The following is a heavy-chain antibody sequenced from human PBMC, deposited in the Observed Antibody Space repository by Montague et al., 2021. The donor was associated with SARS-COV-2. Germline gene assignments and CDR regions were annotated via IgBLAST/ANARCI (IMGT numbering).Heavy chain of an antibody. CDR2: INHSGST. Sequence: SETLSLTCAVYGGFFSGYYWSWIRQPPGKGLEWIGEINHSGSTNYNPSLKSRVTISVDTSKNQFSLKLSSVTAADTAVYYCARGPVDDNCSGGSCYSRYYYGMDVWGQGTTVTVSS. CDR3: ARGPVDDNCSGGSCYSRYYYGMDV. CDR1: GGFFSGYY. D-gene: IGHD2-15*01. J-gene: IGHJ6*02. V-gene: IGHV4-34*01.